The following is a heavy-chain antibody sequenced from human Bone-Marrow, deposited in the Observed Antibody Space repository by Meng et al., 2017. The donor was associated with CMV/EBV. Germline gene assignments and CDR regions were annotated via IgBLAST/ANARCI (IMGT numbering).Heavy chain of an antibody. V-gene: IGHV3-21*04. Sequence: GESLKISCAASGFTFSSYSMNWVRQAPGKGLEWVSSISSSSSYIYYADSVKGRFTISRDNAKNSLYLQMNSLRAEDTAVYYCARDSHPPSFWSGFRPAGFDFWGQGTLVTVSS. CDR1: GFTFSSYS. J-gene: IGHJ4*02. D-gene: IGHD3-3*01. CDR2: ISSSSSYI. CDR3: ARDSHPPSFWSGFRPAGFDF.